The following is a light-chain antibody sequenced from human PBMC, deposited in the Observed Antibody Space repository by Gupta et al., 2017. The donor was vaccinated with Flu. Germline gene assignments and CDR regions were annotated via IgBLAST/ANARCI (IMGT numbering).Light chain of an antibody. Sequence: IVVTQYPLSLPVTPGERASISCRSSQSLLYRNGFNHLNWYLQRPGHAPKLLIYSASYRATGVPDRFSGSGSGTDFTLKISSVEGEDVGIYYCRQSEQPPVTFGGGTKVEI. CDR1: QSLLYRNGFNH. V-gene: IGKV2-28*01. CDR3: RQSEQPPVT. CDR2: SAS. J-gene: IGKJ4*01.